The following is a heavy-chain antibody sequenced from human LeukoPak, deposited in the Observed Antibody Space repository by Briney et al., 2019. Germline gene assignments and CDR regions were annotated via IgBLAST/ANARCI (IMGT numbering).Heavy chain of an antibody. J-gene: IGHJ4*02. CDR3: TSDSSGSI. CDR1: GFTFGDYA. Sequence: GGSLRLSCTASGFTFGDYAMSWVRQAPGKGLEWVGFIRSKAYGGRTEYAASVKGRFTISRDDSKSIAYLQMNSLKTEDTAVYYCTSDSSGSIWGQGTLVTVSS. CDR2: IRSKAYGGRT. D-gene: IGHD6-19*01. V-gene: IGHV3-49*04.